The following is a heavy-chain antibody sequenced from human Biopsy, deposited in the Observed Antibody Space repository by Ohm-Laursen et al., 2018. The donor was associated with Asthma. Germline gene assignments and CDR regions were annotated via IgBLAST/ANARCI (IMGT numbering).Heavy chain of an antibody. V-gene: IGHV4-34*01. D-gene: IGHD2-2*01. Sequence: PSQTLSLTCAVYGGSFSGYYWSWIRQPPGKGLEWIGEINHSGSTNYNPSLKSRVTISVDTSKNQFSLKLSSVTAADTAVYYCARAGQCSSTSCYNPGWFDPWGRGTLVTVSS. CDR2: INHSGST. CDR3: ARAGQCSSTSCYNPGWFDP. CDR1: GGSFSGYY. J-gene: IGHJ5*02.